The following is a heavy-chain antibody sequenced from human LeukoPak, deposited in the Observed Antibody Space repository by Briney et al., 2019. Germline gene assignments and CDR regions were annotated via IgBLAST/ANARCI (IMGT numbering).Heavy chain of an antibody. J-gene: IGHJ4*02. CDR3: AKGSGSSGWYPFDY. CDR1: GFTFRSYG. D-gene: IGHD6-19*01. CDR2: IRYDGSNK. V-gene: IGHV3-30*02. Sequence: GGSLRLSCAASGFTFRSYGMHWVRQAPGKGLEWVAFIRYDGSNKYFADSVKGRFTISRDNSNNTLYLQMNSLRADDTAVYYCAKGSGSSGWYPFDYWRQGTLVTVSS.